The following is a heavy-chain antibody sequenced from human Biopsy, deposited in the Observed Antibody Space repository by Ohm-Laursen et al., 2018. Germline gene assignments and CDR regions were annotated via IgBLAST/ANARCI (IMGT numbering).Heavy chain of an antibody. CDR3: AKGQDLRGGAEYFQH. V-gene: IGHV1-2*02. J-gene: IGHJ1*01. CDR2: INPHSGTT. D-gene: IGHD2-15*01. CDR1: GYTFTAQY. Sequence: ASVTVSCKASGYTFTAQYLHWVRQVPGQGLEWMGWINPHSGTTKFAQDFQGRVTMTRDTSITTAYMELRRLRSDDTAVYYCAKGQDLRGGAEYFQHWGQGALVTVSS.